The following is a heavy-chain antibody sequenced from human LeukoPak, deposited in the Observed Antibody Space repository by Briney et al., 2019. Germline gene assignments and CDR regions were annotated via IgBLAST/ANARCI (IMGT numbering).Heavy chain of an antibody. CDR2: ITNWNGGST. CDR1: GFTFDDYG. Sequence: GGSLRLSCEASGFTFDDYGMSWVRQSTGKGLEWVSAITNWNGGSTGYADSVRGRFTISTDKAKNSLYLQMNSLRVEDTAVYYCARDHNYAFDNWGQGTLVSVAS. CDR3: ARDHNYAFDN. J-gene: IGHJ4*02. V-gene: IGHV3-20*04. D-gene: IGHD1-1*01.